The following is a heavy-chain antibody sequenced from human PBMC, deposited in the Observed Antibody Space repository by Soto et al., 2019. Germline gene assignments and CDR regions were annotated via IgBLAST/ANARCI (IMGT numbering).Heavy chain of an antibody. CDR3: AKGLGGSPPYFYGMDV. CDR2: TSYDGSHK. Sequence: GGSLRLSCAASGFTFNDYGMHWVRQAPGKGLEWVAVTSYDGSHKDHADSVKGRFTISRDNSKDTVYLQMNSLRAEDTAVYYCAKGLGGSPPYFYGMDVWGQGTTVTVSS. CDR1: GFTFNDYG. D-gene: IGHD3-3*01. J-gene: IGHJ6*02. V-gene: IGHV3-30*18.